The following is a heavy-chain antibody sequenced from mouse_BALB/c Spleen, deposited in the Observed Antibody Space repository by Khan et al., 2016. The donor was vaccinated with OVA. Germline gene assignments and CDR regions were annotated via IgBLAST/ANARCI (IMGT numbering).Heavy chain of an antibody. J-gene: IGHJ3*01. Sequence: VQLKQSGPELVKPGASVKMSCKASGYTFTSYVMHWVKQKPGLGLEWIGYIYPFNDDTKYNEKFKGKATLTSDKSSSTAYMELSSLTSEDSAVSYCAPVGSYYVSFAYWGQGTLVTVSA. CDR1: GYTFTSYV. D-gene: IGHD2-12*01. V-gene: IGHV1S136*01. CDR3: APVGSYYVSFAY. CDR2: IYPFNDDT.